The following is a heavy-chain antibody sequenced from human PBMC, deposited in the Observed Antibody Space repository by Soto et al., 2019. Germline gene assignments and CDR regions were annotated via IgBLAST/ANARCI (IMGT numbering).Heavy chain of an antibody. CDR2: ISAGGATT. V-gene: IGHV3-23*01. CDR1: GFTFGNFA. CDR3: AKDRGGTGWPFDH. Sequence: GGSLRLSCTPSGFTFGNFAMSWVRQAPGKGLEWVSSISAGGATTYYADSVKGRVTMSRDNSKNTLSLQMISLRAEDSAVYYCAKDRGGTGWPFDHWGQGXLVTVSS. D-gene: IGHD6-19*01. J-gene: IGHJ4*02.